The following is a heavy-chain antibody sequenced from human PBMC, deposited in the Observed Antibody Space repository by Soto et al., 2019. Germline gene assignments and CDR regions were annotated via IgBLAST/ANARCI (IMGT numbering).Heavy chain of an antibody. V-gene: IGHV3-15*07. CDR3: TTYYYDSSGFYLGAHDMDV. CDR2: IKGKIDGGTT. J-gene: IGHJ6*02. CDR1: GFTFSNAW. D-gene: IGHD3-22*01. Sequence: PGGSLRLSCAASGFTFSNAWMNWVRQAPGKGLEWVGRIKGKIDGGTTNYAAPVKGRFTISRDDSKSTLYLQMISLKTEDTAVYYCTTYYYDSSGFYLGAHDMDVWGQGTTVTVSS.